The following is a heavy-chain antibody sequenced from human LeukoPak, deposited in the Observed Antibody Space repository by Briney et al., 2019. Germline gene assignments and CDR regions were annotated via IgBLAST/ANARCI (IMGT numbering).Heavy chain of an antibody. J-gene: IGHJ4*02. Sequence: PSETLSLTCTVSGASMTSHYWSWIRQPPGRELEWIGYLSSTGSTNYNPSLKSRVAISVDTSKNQFSLKLSSVTAADTAVYYCARXXXXGXXXYYHDSWGQGTLVTV. CDR1: GASMTSHY. D-gene: IGHD3-22*01. V-gene: IGHV4-59*08. CDR3: ARXXXXGXXXYYHDS. CDR2: LSSTGST.